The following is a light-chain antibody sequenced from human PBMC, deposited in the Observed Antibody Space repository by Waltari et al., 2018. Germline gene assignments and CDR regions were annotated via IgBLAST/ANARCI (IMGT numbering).Light chain of an antibody. CDR3: QLLNSSQWT. Sequence: IQLTQSPSSLSASVGDRVTITCRASQGMSDFLAWYQQKPGKAPKLLFYAASTLQSGVPSRFSGSGSGTDFTLTITSLQPEDFATYYCQLLNSSQWTFGQGTKVEIK. J-gene: IGKJ1*01. V-gene: IGKV1-9*01. CDR2: AAS. CDR1: QGMSDF.